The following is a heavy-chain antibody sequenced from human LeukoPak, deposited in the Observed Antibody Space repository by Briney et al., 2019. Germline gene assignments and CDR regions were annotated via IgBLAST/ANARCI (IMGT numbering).Heavy chain of an antibody. Sequence: GGSLRLSCAAAGFAITTYWMTWVRQAPGKGLGWVAKVKEDGSERSYVDSVKGRFTISRDNARNSLYLQMNSLRVEDTAVYFCARHQMDTGYRPFDIWGQGRMVTVSS. V-gene: IGHV3-7*01. CDR1: GFAITTYW. D-gene: IGHD5-24*01. CDR2: VKEDGSER. CDR3: ARHQMDTGYRPFDI. J-gene: IGHJ3*02.